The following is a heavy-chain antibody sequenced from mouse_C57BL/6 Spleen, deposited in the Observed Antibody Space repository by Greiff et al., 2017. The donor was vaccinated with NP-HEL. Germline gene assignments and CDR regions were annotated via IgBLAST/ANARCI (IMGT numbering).Heavy chain of an antibody. D-gene: IGHD2-4*01. CDR1: GFTFSDYY. V-gene: IGHV5-12*01. Sequence: EVMLVESGGGLVQPGGSLKLSCAASGFTFSDYYMYWVRQTPEKRLEWVAYISNGGGSTYYPDTVKGRFTISRDNAKNTLYLQMSRLKSEDTAMYYCARHGGLGYFDYWGQGTTLTVSS. J-gene: IGHJ2*01. CDR3: ARHGGLGYFDY. CDR2: ISNGGGST.